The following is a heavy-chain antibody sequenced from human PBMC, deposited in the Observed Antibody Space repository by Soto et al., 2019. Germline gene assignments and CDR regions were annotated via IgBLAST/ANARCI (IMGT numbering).Heavy chain of an antibody. CDR2: IRNKANSYTT. CDR3: VAYSYGRVDY. CDR1: GFTFSDHY. V-gene: IGHV3-72*01. D-gene: IGHD5-18*01. Sequence: EVQLVESGGGLVQPGGSLRLSCAASGFTFSDHYMDWVRQAPGKGLEWVGRIRNKANSYTTDHAASVKGRFTISTEDSRNSVYLQMNALKPADTAVYYWVAYSYGRVDYWGQGTLVTVSS. J-gene: IGHJ4*02.